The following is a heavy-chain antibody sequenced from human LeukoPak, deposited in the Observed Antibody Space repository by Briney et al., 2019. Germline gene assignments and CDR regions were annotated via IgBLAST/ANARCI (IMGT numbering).Heavy chain of an antibody. D-gene: IGHD6-19*01. Sequence: PGGSLRLSCAASRFTFSNFAMSWVRQAPGKGLEWVSTVTSSGAATYYRDSVKGRFTISKDNSKNMLFLQMNSLRAEDTAVYYCAKVWWLVRTSDYWGQGTLVTVAS. CDR3: AKVWWLVRTSDY. CDR1: RFTFSNFA. J-gene: IGHJ4*02. CDR2: VTSSGAAT. V-gene: IGHV3-23*01.